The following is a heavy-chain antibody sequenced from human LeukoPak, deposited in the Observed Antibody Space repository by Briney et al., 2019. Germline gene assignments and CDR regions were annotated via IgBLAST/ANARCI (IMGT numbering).Heavy chain of an antibody. D-gene: IGHD3-22*01. CDR1: GYTFTSYY. CDR2: INPSGGST. CDR3: AREPDSSGYFNWFDP. V-gene: IGHV1-46*01. J-gene: IGHJ5*02. Sequence: ASVKVSCKASGYTFTSYYMHWVRQAPGQGLEWMGIINPSGGSTSYAQMFQGRVTMTRDTSTSTVYMELSSLRSEDTAVYYCAREPDSSGYFNWFDPWGQGTLVTVSS.